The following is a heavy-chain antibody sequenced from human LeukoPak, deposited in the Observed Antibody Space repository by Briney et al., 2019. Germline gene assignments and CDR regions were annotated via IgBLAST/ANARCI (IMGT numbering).Heavy chain of an antibody. CDR3: ARDPPAYYYDSSGYYYDDY. Sequence: ASVKVSCKASGGTFSSYAISWVRQASGQGLEWMGGIIPIFGTANYAQKFQGRVTITADESTSTAYMELSSLRSEDTAVYYCARDPPAYYYDSSGYYYDDYWGQGTLVTVSS. CDR1: GGTFSSYA. J-gene: IGHJ4*02. CDR2: IIPIFGTA. V-gene: IGHV1-69*01. D-gene: IGHD3-22*01.